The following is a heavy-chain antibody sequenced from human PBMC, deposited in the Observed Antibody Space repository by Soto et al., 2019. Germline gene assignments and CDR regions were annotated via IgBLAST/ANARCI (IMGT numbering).Heavy chain of an antibody. V-gene: IGHV3-23*01. CDR3: AKVKYSSSAGKIYYYGMDV. Sequence: GGSLRLSCAASGFTFSSYAMSWVRRAPGKGLEWVSAISGSGGSTYYADSVKGRFTISRDNSKNTLYLQMNSLRAEDTAVYYCAKVKYSSSAGKIYYYGMDVWGQGTTVTVSS. CDR2: ISGSGGST. CDR1: GFTFSSYA. D-gene: IGHD6-6*01. J-gene: IGHJ6*02.